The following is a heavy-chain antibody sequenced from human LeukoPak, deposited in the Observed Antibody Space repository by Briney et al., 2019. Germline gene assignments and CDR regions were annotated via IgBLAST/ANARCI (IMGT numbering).Heavy chain of an antibody. Sequence: SETLSLTCTASGGSISSYYWSWIRQPPGKGLEWIGYIYYSGSTNYNPSLKSRVTISVDTSKNQFSLKLSSVTAADTAVYYCARVDPDSSSTLEVFDYWGQGTLVTVS. CDR2: IYYSGST. V-gene: IGHV4-59*01. CDR1: GGSISSYY. J-gene: IGHJ4*02. CDR3: ARVDPDSSSTLEVFDY. D-gene: IGHD6-6*01.